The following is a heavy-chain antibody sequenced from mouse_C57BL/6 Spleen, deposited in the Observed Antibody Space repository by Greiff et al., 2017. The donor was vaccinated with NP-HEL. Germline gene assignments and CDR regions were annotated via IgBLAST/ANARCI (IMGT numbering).Heavy chain of an antibody. CDR2: IYPGSGST. D-gene: IGHD1-1*01. V-gene: IGHV1-55*01. J-gene: IGHJ1*03. CDR3: ASGYYYGSRGWYFDV. CDR1: GYTFTSYW. Sequence: QVQLQQPGAELVKPGASVKMSCKASGYTFTSYWITWVKQRPGQGLEWIGDIYPGSGSTNYNEKFKSKATLTVDTSSSTAYMQLSSLTSEDSAVYYCASGYYYGSRGWYFDVWGTGTTVTVSS.